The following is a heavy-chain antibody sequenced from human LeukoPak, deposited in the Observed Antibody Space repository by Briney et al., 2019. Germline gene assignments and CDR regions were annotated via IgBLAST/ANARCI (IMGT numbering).Heavy chain of an antibody. CDR1: GYTFTDYY. V-gene: IGHV1-2*02. CDR3: ARVFYDSSDYYWRPLDY. CDR2: INPNSGGI. Sequence: ASVKVSCKASGYTFTDYYMHWVRQAPGQGRGWMGWINPNSGGINYAQKFQGRVTMTRDTSISTAYMELSRLRSDDTAVYYCARVFYDSSDYYWRPLDYWGQGTLVIVSS. D-gene: IGHD3-22*01. J-gene: IGHJ4*02.